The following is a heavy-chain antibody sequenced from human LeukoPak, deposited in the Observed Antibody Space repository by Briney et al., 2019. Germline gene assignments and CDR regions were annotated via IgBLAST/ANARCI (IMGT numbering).Heavy chain of an antibody. Sequence: GASVKVSCKASGYTFTNYYVHWVRQAPGQGLEWMGVINPSGGSTSYAQKFQGRVTMTRDTSTSTVYMELSSLRSEDTAVYYCARDSSGAVRGVIAFDYWGQGTLVTVSS. J-gene: IGHJ4*02. D-gene: IGHD3-10*01. V-gene: IGHV1-46*01. CDR3: ARDSSGAVRGVIAFDY. CDR2: INPSGGST. CDR1: GYTFTNYY.